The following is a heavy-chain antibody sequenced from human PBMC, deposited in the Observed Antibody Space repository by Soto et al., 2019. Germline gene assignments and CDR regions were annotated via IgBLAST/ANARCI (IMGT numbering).Heavy chain of an antibody. CDR3: AKSPPVTIFGVVIHYFDT. D-gene: IGHD3-3*01. CDR1: GFTFSNYG. J-gene: IGHJ4*02. CDR2: IGGSGDST. Sequence: GGSLRLSCAASGFTFSNYGMSWVRQAPGRGLEWVSAIGGSGDSTYYADSVQGRFSISRDHSKNTLFLQMSSLRAEDTAVYYCAKSPPVTIFGVVIHYFDTWGQGTLVTVSS. V-gene: IGHV3-23*01.